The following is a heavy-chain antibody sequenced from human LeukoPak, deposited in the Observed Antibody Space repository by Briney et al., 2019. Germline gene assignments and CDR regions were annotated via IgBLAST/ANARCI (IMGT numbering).Heavy chain of an antibody. J-gene: IGHJ4*02. D-gene: IGHD2-2*01. CDR1: GFTFSSYA. V-gene: IGHV3-23*01. CDR2: ISGSGGGT. CDR3: AKGRDIVVEPAAMRAFDY. Sequence: GGSLRLSCAASGFTFSSYAMSWVRQAPGKWLEWVSAISGSGGGTYYADSVKGRFTISRDNSKNMLHLQMNSLRAEDTAVYYCAKGRDIVVEPAAMRAFDYWGQGTLVTVSS.